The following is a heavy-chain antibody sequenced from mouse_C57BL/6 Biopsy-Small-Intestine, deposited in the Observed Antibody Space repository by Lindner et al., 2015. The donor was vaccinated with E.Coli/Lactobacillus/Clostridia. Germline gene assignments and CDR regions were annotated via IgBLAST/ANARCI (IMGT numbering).Heavy chain of an antibody. J-gene: IGHJ2*01. D-gene: IGHD4-1*01. CDR1: GYTFTSYG. CDR3: ARVGSNWGYYFDY. V-gene: IGHV1-81*01. Sequence: VQLQESGAELVRPGTSVKMSCKASGYTFTSYGISWVKQRTGQGLEWIGEIYPRSGNTYYNEKFKGKATLTADKSSSTAYMELRSLTSEDSAVYFCARVGSNWGYYFDYWGQGTTLTVSS. CDR2: IYPRSGNT.